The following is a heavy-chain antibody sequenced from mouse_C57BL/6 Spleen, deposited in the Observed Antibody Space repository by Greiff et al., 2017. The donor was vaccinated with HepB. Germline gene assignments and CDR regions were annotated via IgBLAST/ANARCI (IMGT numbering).Heavy chain of an antibody. CDR3: AKEEGSYAMDD. Sequence: QVQLKESGPELVKPGASVKISCKASGYAFSSSWMNWVKQRPGKGLEWIGRIYPGDGDTNYNGKFKGKATLTADKSSSTAYMQLSSLTSEDSAVCFGAKEEGSYAMDDWGQGTSVNVSS. CDR2: IYPGDGDT. V-gene: IGHV1-82*01. J-gene: IGHJ4*01. CDR1: GYAFSSSW.